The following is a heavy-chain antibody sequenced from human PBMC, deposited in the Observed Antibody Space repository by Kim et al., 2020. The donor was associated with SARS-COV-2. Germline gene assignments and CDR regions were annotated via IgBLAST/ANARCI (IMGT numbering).Heavy chain of an antibody. CDR2: ISGSGGST. CDR3: ANYLCTPSFYYYGMDV. J-gene: IGHJ6*02. D-gene: IGHD2-15*01. Sequence: GGSLRLSCAASGFTFSSYAMSWVRQAPGKGLEWVSAISGSGGSTYYADSVKGRFTISRDNSKNTLYLQMNSLRAEDTAVYYCANYLCTPSFYYYGMDVWGQGTTVTVSS. CDR1: GFTFSSYA. V-gene: IGHV3-23*01.